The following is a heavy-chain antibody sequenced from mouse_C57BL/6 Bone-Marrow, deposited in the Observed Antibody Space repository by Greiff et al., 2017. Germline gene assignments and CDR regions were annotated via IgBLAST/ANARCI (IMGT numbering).Heavy chain of an antibody. CDR3: ARRGDGSSSLDY. V-gene: IGHV1-55*01. J-gene: IGHJ2*01. CDR2: IYPGSGST. D-gene: IGHD1-1*01. Sequence: QVQLQQPGAELVKPGASVKMSCKASGYTFTSYWITWVKQRPGQGLEWIGDIYPGSGSTNYNEKFKSKATLTVDTSSSTAYMQLSSLTSEDSAVYYCARRGDGSSSLDYWGQGTTLTVSS. CDR1: GYTFTSYW.